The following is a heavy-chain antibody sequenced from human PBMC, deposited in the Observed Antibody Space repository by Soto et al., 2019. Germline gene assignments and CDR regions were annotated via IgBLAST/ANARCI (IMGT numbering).Heavy chain of an antibody. CDR2: TSFDGSNQ. CDR1: GFSFSSYA. D-gene: IGHD3-16*01. Sequence: QVQLVESGGGVVHPGMSLRLSCAASGFSFSSYAMNWVRQAPGKGLEWVAVTSFDGSNQYYADSVKGRFTISRDSSRNTLYLQMNSLRVEDTAVYYCARGPNGGEVLPLPFYFDYWGQGTLVTVSS. V-gene: IGHV3-30-3*01. J-gene: IGHJ4*02. CDR3: ARGPNGGEVLPLPFYFDY.